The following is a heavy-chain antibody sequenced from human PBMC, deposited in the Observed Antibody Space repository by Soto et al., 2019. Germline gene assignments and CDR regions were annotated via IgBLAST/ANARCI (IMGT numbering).Heavy chain of an antibody. CDR2: SHYSGNT. CDR3: ARVWSAYYFDS. D-gene: IGHD2-21*01. V-gene: IGHV4-59*01. J-gene: IGHJ4*02. Sequence: QVQVQESGPGLVKPSETLSLTCTVSGVSISSYYWSWIRQSPGKGLEWIGYSHYSGNTNYKPSLKGRVNMSVNTSKNQFSLRLSSVTAADTAVYYCARVWSAYYFDSWGRGALVTVSS. CDR1: GVSISSYY.